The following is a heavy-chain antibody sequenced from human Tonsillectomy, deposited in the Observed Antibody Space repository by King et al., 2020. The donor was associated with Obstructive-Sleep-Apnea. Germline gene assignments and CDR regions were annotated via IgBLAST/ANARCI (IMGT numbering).Heavy chain of an antibody. CDR1: GFTFSSYW. Sequence: VQLVESGGGLVQPGGSLRLSCAASGFTFSSYWMSWVRQAPGKGLEWVANIKQDGSEKSYVDSVKGRFTISRDNAKNSLYLQMNSLRVEDTAVYYCERGGYDILTCYYSPRPFDYWGQGTLVTVSS. V-gene: IGHV3-7*04. D-gene: IGHD3-9*01. CDR2: IKQDGSEK. J-gene: IGHJ4*02. CDR3: ERGGYDILTCYYSPRPFDY.